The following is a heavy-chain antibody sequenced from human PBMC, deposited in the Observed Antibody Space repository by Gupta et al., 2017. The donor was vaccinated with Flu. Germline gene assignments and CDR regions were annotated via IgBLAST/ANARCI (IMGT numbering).Heavy chain of an antibody. CDR2: ISGSGGST. CDR3: ANEDGYSGSSDD. CDR1: GFTFSSYA. V-gene: IGHV3-23*01. D-gene: IGHD1-26*01. Sequence: EVQLLESGGGLVQPRRSLRLSCAASGFTFSSYAMRWVRQAPGKGLECVSSISGSGGSTYYADAVKGRFTISRDNSKKTRYLKVKGMRAEDTAVYYFANEDGYSGSSDDGGQGTLVTVFS. J-gene: IGHJ4*02.